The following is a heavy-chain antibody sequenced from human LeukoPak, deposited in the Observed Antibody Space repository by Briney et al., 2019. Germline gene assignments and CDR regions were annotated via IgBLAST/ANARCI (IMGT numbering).Heavy chain of an antibody. CDR1: GYTFTGYY. D-gene: IGHD6-13*01. CDR2: INPNSGGT. V-gene: IGHV1-2*02. Sequence: ASVKVPCKASGYTFTGYYMHWVRQAPGQGLEWMGWINPNSGGTNYAQKFQGRVTMTRDTSISTAYMELSRLRSDDTAVYYCARVEPKYSSSWSLGLDVWGKGTTVTVSS. CDR3: ARVEPKYSSSWSLGLDV. J-gene: IGHJ6*04.